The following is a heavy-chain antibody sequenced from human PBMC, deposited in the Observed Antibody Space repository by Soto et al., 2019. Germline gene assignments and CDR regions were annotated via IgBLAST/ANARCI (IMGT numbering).Heavy chain of an antibody. CDR1: GYTFTSYY. CDR3: ARGMTTVTTVRQNWFDP. Sequence: ASVKVSCKASGYTFTSYYMHWLRQAPGQGLEWMGIINPSGGSTSYAQKFQGRVTMTRDTSTSTVYMELSSLRSEDTAVYYCARGMTTVTTVRQNWFDPWGQGTLVTVSS. V-gene: IGHV1-46*01. D-gene: IGHD4-17*01. CDR2: INPSGGST. J-gene: IGHJ5*02.